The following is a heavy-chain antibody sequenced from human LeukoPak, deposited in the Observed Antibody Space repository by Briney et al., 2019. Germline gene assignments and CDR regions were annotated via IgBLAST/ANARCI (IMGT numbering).Heavy chain of an antibody. CDR2: IYYSGST. CDR3: ARLLTVRFNWYFDL. V-gene: IGHV4-39*01. D-gene: IGHD4-17*01. Sequence: PSETLSLTCTVSGGSISSSSYYWGWIRQPPGKGLEWIGSIYYSGSTYYNPSLKSRVTISVDTSKNQFSLKLSSVTAADTAVYYCARLLTVRFNWYFDLWGRGTLVTVSS. CDR1: GGSISSSSYY. J-gene: IGHJ2*01.